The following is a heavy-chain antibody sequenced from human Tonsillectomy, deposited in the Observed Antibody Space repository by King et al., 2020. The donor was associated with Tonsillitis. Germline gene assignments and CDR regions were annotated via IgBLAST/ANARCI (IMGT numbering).Heavy chain of an antibody. J-gene: IGHJ3*01. D-gene: IGHD1-26*01. Sequence: VQLVESGGGLVQPGRSLRLSCAASGFNLNSYWMTWVRQAPGKGLEWVANIKRDGSDEHYVDSVKGRFTISRDNAKNSLYLQMNSLRPEDTAVYYCARGSSCCYGSTCYDAFDVGGQGTMVTVSS. CDR2: IKRDGSDE. CDR1: GFNLNSYW. CDR3: ARGSSCCYGSTCYDAFDV. V-gene: IGHV3-7*01.